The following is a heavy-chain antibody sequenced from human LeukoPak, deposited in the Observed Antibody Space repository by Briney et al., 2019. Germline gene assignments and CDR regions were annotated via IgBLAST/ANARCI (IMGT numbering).Heavy chain of an antibody. CDR1: GGSISSSNW. D-gene: IGHD5-24*01. J-gene: IGHJ4*02. CDR2: IYHSGST. Sequence: KSSETLSLTCAVSGGSISSSNWWSWVRQPPGKGLEWIGEIYHSGSTNYNPSLKSRVTISVDKSKNQFSLKLSSVTAADTAVYYCARAQAERWLQGLFDYWGQGTLVTVSS. CDR3: ARAQAERWLQGLFDY. V-gene: IGHV4-4*02.